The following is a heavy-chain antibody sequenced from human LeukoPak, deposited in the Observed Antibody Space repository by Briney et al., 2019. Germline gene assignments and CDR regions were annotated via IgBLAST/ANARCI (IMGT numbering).Heavy chain of an antibody. Sequence: SVKLSCKASGGTFSSYAIRWVRQAPGQGLEWMGRIIPIFGTANYAQKFQGRVTITTDESTSTAYMELSSLRSEDTAVYYSARKYYYDSSGYYYEATAGGAFDIWGQGTMVTVSS. V-gene: IGHV1-69*05. D-gene: IGHD3-22*01. J-gene: IGHJ3*02. CDR1: GGTFSSYA. CDR2: IIPIFGTA. CDR3: ARKYYYDSSGYYYEATAGGAFDI.